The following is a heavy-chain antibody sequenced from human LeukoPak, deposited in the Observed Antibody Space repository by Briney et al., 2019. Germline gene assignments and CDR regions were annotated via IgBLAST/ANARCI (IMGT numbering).Heavy chain of an antibody. D-gene: IGHD3-16*01. CDR1: GFAFSSFA. Sequence: GGSLRLSCVASGFAFSSFAMSWVRQAPGKGLEWVSSIDASGGSTYYADSVKGRFTISRDSSKSTLYLQMNSLRAEDAAIYYCAKDLQFGVVIRGFEYWGQGTLVTVSS. CDR3: AKDLQFGVVIRGFEY. CDR2: IDASGGST. V-gene: IGHV3-23*01. J-gene: IGHJ4*02.